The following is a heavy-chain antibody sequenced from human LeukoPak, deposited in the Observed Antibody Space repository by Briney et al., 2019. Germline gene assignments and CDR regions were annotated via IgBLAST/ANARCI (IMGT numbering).Heavy chain of an antibody. CDR2: INHSGST. Sequence: KPSETLSLTCAVYGGSFSGYYWSWLRQPPGKGLEWIGEINHSGSTNYNPSLKSRVTISVDTSKNQFSLKLSSVTAADTAVYYCARGPTSITIFGVVIHDEAFDYWGQGTLVTVSS. D-gene: IGHD3-3*01. CDR1: GGSFSGYY. J-gene: IGHJ4*02. CDR3: ARGPTSITIFGVVIHDEAFDY. V-gene: IGHV4-34*01.